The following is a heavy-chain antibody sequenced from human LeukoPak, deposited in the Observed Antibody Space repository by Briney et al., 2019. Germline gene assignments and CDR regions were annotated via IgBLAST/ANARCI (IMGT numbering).Heavy chain of an antibody. D-gene: IGHD5-18*01. CDR3: ARERRGYSYGYGDYFDY. CDR2: IYYSGST. J-gene: IGHJ4*02. Sequence: TSQTLSLTCTVSGVSISSGDYYWSWIRQPPGKGLEWIGYIYYSGSTYYNPSLKSRVTISVDTSKNQFSLKLSSVTAADTAVYYCARERRGYSYGYGDYFDYWGQGTLVTVSS. CDR1: GVSISSGDYY. V-gene: IGHV4-30-4*01.